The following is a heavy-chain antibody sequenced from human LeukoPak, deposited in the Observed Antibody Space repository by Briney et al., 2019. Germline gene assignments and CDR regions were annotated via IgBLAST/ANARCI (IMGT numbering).Heavy chain of an antibody. Sequence: SETLSLTCAVYGGSFSGYYWSWIRQPPGKGLEWIGEINHSGSTNYDPSLKSRVTISVDTSKNQFSLKLSSVTAADTAVYYCARSSWYVAFDYWGQGTLVTVSS. V-gene: IGHV4-34*01. J-gene: IGHJ4*02. CDR2: INHSGST. CDR1: GGSFSGYY. CDR3: ARSSWYVAFDY. D-gene: IGHD6-13*01.